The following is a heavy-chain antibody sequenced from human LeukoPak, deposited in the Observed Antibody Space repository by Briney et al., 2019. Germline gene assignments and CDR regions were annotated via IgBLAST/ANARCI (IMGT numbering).Heavy chain of an antibody. J-gene: IGHJ2*01. D-gene: IGHD3-22*01. CDR1: GFTFSSYS. CDR3: ATTPGGDSSGYYPWYFDL. CDR2: ISSRSIHI. Sequence: RAGGSLRLSCAASGFTFSSYSMNWVRQAPGKGLEWVSSISSRSIHIYYADSVQGRFTISKDNAKNSLYLQMNGLRAEDTAVYYCATTPGGDSSGYYPWYFDLWGRGTLVTVSS. V-gene: IGHV3-21*01.